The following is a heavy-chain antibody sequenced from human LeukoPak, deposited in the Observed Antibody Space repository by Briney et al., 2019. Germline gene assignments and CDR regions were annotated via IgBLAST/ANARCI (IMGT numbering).Heavy chain of an antibody. CDR1: RFTFSSYG. CDR3: TRYNNDHFDY. J-gene: IGHJ4*02. V-gene: IGHV3-33*01. D-gene: IGHD1-14*01. CDR2: IAYDGSRA. Sequence: GGSLRLSCAASRFTFSSYGMHWVRQAPGKGLEWVAVIAYDGSRAFYADSVKGRFTISRDNSKNTMSVQMDDLRAEDTAVYYCTRYNNDHFDYWGQGTLVTVSS.